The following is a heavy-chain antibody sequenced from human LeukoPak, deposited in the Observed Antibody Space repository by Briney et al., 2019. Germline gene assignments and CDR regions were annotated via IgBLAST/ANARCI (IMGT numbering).Heavy chain of an antibody. J-gene: IGHJ4*02. Sequence: ASVKVSCKASGYTFTSYAMHWVRQAPGQRLEWMGWINAGNGNTKYSQKFQGRVAITRDTSASTAYMELSSLRSEDTAVYYCAREEGSKRFGESAYFDYWGQGTLVTVSS. CDR3: AREEGSKRFGESAYFDY. CDR2: INAGNGNT. D-gene: IGHD3-10*01. V-gene: IGHV1-3*01. CDR1: GYTFTSYA.